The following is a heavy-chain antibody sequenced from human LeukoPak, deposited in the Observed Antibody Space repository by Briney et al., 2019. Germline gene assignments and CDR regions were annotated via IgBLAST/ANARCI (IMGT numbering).Heavy chain of an antibody. J-gene: IGHJ6*02. CDR3: AKEHSSSRSKRGGYYYYVMDV. CDR2: ISFDGGNK. Sequence: GGSLRLSCAASGLTFSSSGMHWVRQAAGKGLEWVAVISFDGGNKYYAESVRGRFSVSRDNSNNTLYLQMNSLRAEDTAVYYCAKEHSSSRSKRGGYYYYVMDVWGQGTTVTVSS. CDR1: GLTFSSSG. D-gene: IGHD6-13*01. V-gene: IGHV3-30*18.